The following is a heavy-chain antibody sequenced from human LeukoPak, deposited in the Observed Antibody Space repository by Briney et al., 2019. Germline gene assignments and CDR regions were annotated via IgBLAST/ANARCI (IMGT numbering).Heavy chain of an antibody. V-gene: IGHV4-34*01. CDR1: GGSFSGYY. CDR3: ARVVLLWFGEIYYFDY. D-gene: IGHD3-10*01. J-gene: IGHJ4*02. CDR2: INHSGST. Sequence: SETLSLTCAVYGGSFSGYYWSWIRQPPGKGLEWIGEINHSGSTNYNPSLKSRVTISVDTSKNQFSLKLSSVTAADTAVYYCARVVLLWFGEIYYFDYWGQGTLVTVSS.